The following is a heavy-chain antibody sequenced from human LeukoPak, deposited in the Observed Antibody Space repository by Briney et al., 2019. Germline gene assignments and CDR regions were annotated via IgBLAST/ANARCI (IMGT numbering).Heavy chain of an antibody. Sequence: SETLSLTCTVSGGSISSGGYYWSWIRQPPGKGLEWIGSIYYSGSTYYNPSLKSRVTISVDTSKNQFSLKLSSVTAADTAVYYCARLTKYSSSWYYFDYWGQGTLVTVSS. V-gene: IGHV4-39*01. CDR2: IYYSGST. D-gene: IGHD6-13*01. J-gene: IGHJ4*02. CDR1: GGSISSGGYY. CDR3: ARLTKYSSSWYYFDY.